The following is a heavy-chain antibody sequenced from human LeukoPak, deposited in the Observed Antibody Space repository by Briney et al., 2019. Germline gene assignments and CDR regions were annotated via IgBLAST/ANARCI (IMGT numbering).Heavy chain of an antibody. J-gene: IGHJ5*02. CDR1: GFTFDDYA. V-gene: IGHV3-9*01. Sequence: GRSLRLSCAASGFTFDDYAMHWVRQAPGKGLEWVSGISWNSGSIGYADSVKGRFTISRDNAKNSLYLQMNSLRAEGTALYYCARAKHLNWFDPWGQGTLVTVSS. CDR3: ARAKHLNWFDP. CDR2: ISWNSGSI.